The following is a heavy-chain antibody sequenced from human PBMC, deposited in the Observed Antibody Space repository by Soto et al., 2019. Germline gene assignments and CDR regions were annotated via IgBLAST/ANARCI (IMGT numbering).Heavy chain of an antibody. CDR1: GYSFTSYW. CDR2: IDPSDSYT. Sequence: GESLKISCKGSGYSFTSYWVSWVRQMPGKGLEWMGRIDPSDSYTNYSPSFQGHVTISADKSISTAYLQWSSLKASDTAMYYCARHDGGNSEDAFDIWGQGTMVTVSS. V-gene: IGHV5-10-1*01. D-gene: IGHD2-21*02. CDR3: ARHDGGNSEDAFDI. J-gene: IGHJ3*02.